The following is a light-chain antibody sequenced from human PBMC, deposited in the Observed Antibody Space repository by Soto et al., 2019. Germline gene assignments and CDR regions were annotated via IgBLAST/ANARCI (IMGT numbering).Light chain of an antibody. V-gene: IGKV3-11*01. CDR3: QKRSNGPKIT. Sequence: EIVLTQSPATLSLSPGERATLSCRASQSVSSYLAWYQQKPGQAPRLLIYDASNRATGIPARFSGSGSGTDFPLTTSTLAPKDFAVYYCQKRSNGPKITFGKGTRRKIK. CDR2: DAS. J-gene: IGKJ5*01. CDR1: QSVSSY.